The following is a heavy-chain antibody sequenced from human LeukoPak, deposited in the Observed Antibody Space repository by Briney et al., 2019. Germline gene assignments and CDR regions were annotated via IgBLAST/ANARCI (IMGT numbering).Heavy chain of an antibody. J-gene: IGHJ3*02. V-gene: IGHV1-69*01. CDR2: IIPIFGTA. CDR3: ARAIVAVTTPNGAFDI. Sequence: WIRQAPGQGLEWMGGIIPIFGTANYAQKFQDRVTITADESTSTAYMELNSLRSEDSAVYYCARAIVAVTTPNGAFDIWGQGTMVTVSS. D-gene: IGHD4-11*01.